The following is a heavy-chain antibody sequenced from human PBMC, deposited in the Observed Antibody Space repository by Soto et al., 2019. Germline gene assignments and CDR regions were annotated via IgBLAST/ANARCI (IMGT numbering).Heavy chain of an antibody. V-gene: IGHV3-9*01. CDR2: ISWNSGSI. Sequence: EVQLVESGGGLVQPGRSLRLSCAASGFTFDDYAMHWVRQAPGKGLEWVSGISWNSGSIGYADSVKGRFTISRDNAKNSLYLQMNSLRAEDTAVYYCARGGITILFNWFDPWGQGTLVTVSS. D-gene: IGHD3-3*01. J-gene: IGHJ5*02. CDR3: ARGGITILFNWFDP. CDR1: GFTFDDYA.